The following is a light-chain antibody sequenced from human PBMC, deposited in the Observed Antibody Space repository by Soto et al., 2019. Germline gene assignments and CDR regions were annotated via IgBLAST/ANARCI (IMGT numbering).Light chain of an antibody. CDR1: SSNLGSNT. Sequence: QPVLTQPPSVSGTPGQRVTISCSGSSSNLGSNTVNWYQQLAGTAPKLLVYSNTERPSGVPDRFSASKSGTSASLAISGLQSEDEADYYCAAWDDSLIGYVFGTGTKLTVL. CDR2: SNT. V-gene: IGLV1-44*01. CDR3: AAWDDSLIGYV. J-gene: IGLJ1*01.